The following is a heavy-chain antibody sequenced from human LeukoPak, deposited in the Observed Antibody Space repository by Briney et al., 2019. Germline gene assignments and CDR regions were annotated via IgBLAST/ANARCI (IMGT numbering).Heavy chain of an antibody. Sequence: GGSLRLSCAASGFTFSSYAMSWVRQAPGKGLEWVSSISSSSSYIYYADSVKGRFTISRDNAKNSLYLQMNSLRAEDTAVYYCARGDTGASSWYGRHFDYWGQGTLATVSS. CDR3: ARGDTGASSWYGRHFDY. CDR1: GFTFSSYA. D-gene: IGHD6-13*01. CDR2: ISSSSSYI. V-gene: IGHV3-21*01. J-gene: IGHJ4*02.